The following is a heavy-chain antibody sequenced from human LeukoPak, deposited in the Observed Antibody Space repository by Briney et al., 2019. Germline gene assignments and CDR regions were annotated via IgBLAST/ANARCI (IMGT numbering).Heavy chain of an antibody. CDR1: GGSISSSSYY. CDR2: ISYSGST. CDR3: AGGNYGSGSTDY. Sequence: SETLSLTCTVSGGSISSSSYYWGWIRQPPGKGLEWIGSISYSGSTYYNPSRKSRVTISVYTSKNQFSLKLSSVTAADTAVYYCAGGNYGSGSTDYWGQGTPVTVPS. D-gene: IGHD3-10*01. V-gene: IGHV4-39*07. J-gene: IGHJ4*02.